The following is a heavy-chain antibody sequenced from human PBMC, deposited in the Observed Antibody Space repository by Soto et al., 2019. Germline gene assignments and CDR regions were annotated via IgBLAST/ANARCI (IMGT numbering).Heavy chain of an antibody. Sequence: QTLSLTCEISGDSVSSNSAGWNWIRQTPSRGLEWLGRTYYKSKWYYTYAASVKSRITVSPDTSKNQFSLQLTSVTPEDTAVYYCARGSWDDVSGHYYMDVWDKGTTVTVSS. CDR2: TYYKSKWYY. J-gene: IGHJ6*03. V-gene: IGHV6-1*01. D-gene: IGHD1-1*01. CDR3: ARGSWDDVSGHYYMDV. CDR1: GDSVSSNSAG.